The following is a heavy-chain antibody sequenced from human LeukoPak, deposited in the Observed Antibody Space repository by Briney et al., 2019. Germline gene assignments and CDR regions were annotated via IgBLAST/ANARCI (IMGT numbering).Heavy chain of an antibody. Sequence: SVKVSCKASGGTFNSYAISWVRQAPGQGLEWMGGIIPIFGTANYAQKFQGRVTITADESTSTAYMELSSLRSEDTAVYYCASEYCSSTSCCGKDDYYYYYMDVWGKGTTVTVSS. V-gene: IGHV1-69*13. CDR2: IIPIFGTA. CDR1: GGTFNSYA. J-gene: IGHJ6*03. D-gene: IGHD2-2*01. CDR3: ASEYCSSTSCCGKDDYYYYYMDV.